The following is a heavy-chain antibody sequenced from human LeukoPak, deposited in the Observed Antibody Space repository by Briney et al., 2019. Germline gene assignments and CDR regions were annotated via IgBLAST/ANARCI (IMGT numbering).Heavy chain of an antibody. CDR1: GFTFSTYW. J-gene: IGHJ4*02. CDR3: AKDIFRWAFDY. D-gene: IGHD2-21*01. Sequence: GGSLRLSCAASGFTFSTYWMSWVRQAPGKGLEWVANIKEDGSEKYYGDSVKGRFTISRDNAKNSLYLQMNSLRAEDTAVYYCAKDIFRWAFDYWGQGALVTVSS. CDR2: IKEDGSEK. V-gene: IGHV3-7*03.